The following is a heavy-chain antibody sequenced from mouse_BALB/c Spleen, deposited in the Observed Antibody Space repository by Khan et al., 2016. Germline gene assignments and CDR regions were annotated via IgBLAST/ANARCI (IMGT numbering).Heavy chain of an antibody. CDR2: IYPGDGDT. V-gene: IGHV1-87*01. J-gene: IGHJ2*01. Sequence: QVQLQQSGAELARPGASVKLSCKASGYTFTSYWMQWVKQRPGQGLEWIGAIYPGDGDTRYTQKFKGKATLTADKSSSTAYMQLSSLASEDAAVYYWARYGKGYYFDSWGQGTTLTVSS. D-gene: IGHD2-1*01. CDR3: ARYGKGYYFDS. CDR1: GYTFTSYW.